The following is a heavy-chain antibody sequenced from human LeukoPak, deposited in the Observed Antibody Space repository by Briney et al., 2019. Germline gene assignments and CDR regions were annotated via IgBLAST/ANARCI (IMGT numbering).Heavy chain of an antibody. Sequence: ASVKVSCKASGYTFTSYDINWVRQATGQGLEWMGWMNPNSGNTGYAQKFQGRVTITRNTSISTAYMELSSLRSEDTAVYYCARLTGIQLWLWADYWGQGTLVTVSS. CDR2: MNPNSGNT. CDR3: ARLTGIQLWLWADY. V-gene: IGHV1-8*03. CDR1: GYTFTSYD. D-gene: IGHD5-18*01. J-gene: IGHJ4*02.